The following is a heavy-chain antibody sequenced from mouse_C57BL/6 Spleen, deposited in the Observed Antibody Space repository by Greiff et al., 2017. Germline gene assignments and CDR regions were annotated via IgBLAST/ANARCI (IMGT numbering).Heavy chain of an antibody. CDR3: ARENYGNYGFAY. V-gene: IGHV5-4*01. CDR2: ISDGGSYT. D-gene: IGHD2-1*01. J-gene: IGHJ3*01. CDR1: GFTFSSYA. Sequence: DVMLVESGGGLVKPGGSLKLSCAASGFTFSSYAMSWVRQTPEKRLEWVATISDGGSYTYYPDNVKGRFTISRDNAKNNLYLQMSHLKSEDTAMYYCARENYGNYGFAYWGQGTLVTVSA.